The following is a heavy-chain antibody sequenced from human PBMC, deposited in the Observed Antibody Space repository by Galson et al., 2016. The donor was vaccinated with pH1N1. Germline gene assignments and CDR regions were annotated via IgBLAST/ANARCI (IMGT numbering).Heavy chain of an antibody. CDR1: GATFNSYG. V-gene: IGHV1-69*13. CDR2: INPVFGTT. CDR3: ATFSGSSSWRSLDV. J-gene: IGHJ3*01. D-gene: IGHD5-12*01. Sequence: SVKVSCKASGATFNSYGIHWVRQAPGKGLEWMGDINPVFGTTNYAQGFQDRVTITAHDMELSGLRSEDTAIYYCATFSGSSSWRSLDVWGQGTTVTVSS.